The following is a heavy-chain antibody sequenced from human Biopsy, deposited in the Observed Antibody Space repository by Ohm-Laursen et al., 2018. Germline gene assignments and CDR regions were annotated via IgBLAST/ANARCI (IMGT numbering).Heavy chain of an antibody. CDR1: GVTLSGYA. D-gene: IGHD4-17*01. CDR2: ITGGGNYI. J-gene: IGHJ4*02. V-gene: IGHV3-21*06. Sequence: GSLRLSCAASGVTLSGYAMNWVRQAPGKGLEWVSSITGGGNYINYADSVRGRFTISRDNSKNSVYLVMSSLRAEDTAVYLCATAAYAPPYFDLWGRGTVVTVSS. CDR3: ATAAYAPPYFDL.